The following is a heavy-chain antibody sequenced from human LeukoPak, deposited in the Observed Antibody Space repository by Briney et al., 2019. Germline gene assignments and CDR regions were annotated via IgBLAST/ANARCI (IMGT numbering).Heavy chain of an antibody. V-gene: IGHV1-2*06. CDR3: ATTPTYYYDSSGYCGYYY. CDR2: INPKNGDT. J-gene: IGHJ4*02. D-gene: IGHD3-22*01. CDR1: GYTFTAYY. Sequence: ASVKVSCKASGYTFTAYYIHWVRQAPGQGLEWMGRINPKNGDTNYAQKFQDRVTMTRDTSMSAAYMEISRLTYDDTAVYYCATTPTYYYDSSGYCGYYYWGQGTLVTVSS.